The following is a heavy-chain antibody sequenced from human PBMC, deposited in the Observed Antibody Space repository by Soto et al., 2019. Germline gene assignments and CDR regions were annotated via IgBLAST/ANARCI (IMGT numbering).Heavy chain of an antibody. D-gene: IGHD2-2*01. V-gene: IGHV4-59*01. J-gene: IGHJ5*02. CDR3: AGDRIRSSSTDWPEWFDP. Sequence: QVQLQESGPGLVKPSETLSLTCTVSGGSINNYYWSWIRQPPGKGLEWIGYIHYSGSTNYNPSLKSRITMSLDTSKNQFSLKLSSVTAADTAVYDWAGDRIRSSSTDWPEWFDPWGQGTLVTVSS. CDR2: IHYSGST. CDR1: GGSINNYY.